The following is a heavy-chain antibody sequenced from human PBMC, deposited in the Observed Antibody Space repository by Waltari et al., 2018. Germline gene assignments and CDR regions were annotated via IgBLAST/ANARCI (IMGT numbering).Heavy chain of an antibody. J-gene: IGHJ4*02. Sequence: EVQLLESGGGLVQPGGSLRLTCAASGFTFSHYAMSWVRQVPGKGVEGVSAMTGSGDSTHYAESVKGRFTSSRDNSKNTLYLQMSSLRAEDTAIYYCAKDWRRLLEYLDWLLFALDDWGQGSLVTVSS. V-gene: IGHV3-23*01. CDR1: GFTFSHYA. CDR2: MTGSGDST. CDR3: AKDWRRLLEYLDWLLFALDD. D-gene: IGHD3-9*01.